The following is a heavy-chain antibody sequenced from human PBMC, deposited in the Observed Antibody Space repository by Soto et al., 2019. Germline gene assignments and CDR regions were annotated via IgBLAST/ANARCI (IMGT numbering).Heavy chain of an antibody. CDR2: IDPSDSQT. CDR3: ARQIYDSDPGPNLQYYFDS. V-gene: IGHV5-10-1*01. Sequence: GASLKISCNGSGYSFAGYWITWVRQKPGKGLEWMGRIDPSDSQTYYSPSFRGHVTISVTKSITTVFLQWSSLRASDTAMYYCARQIYDSDPGPNLQYYFDSWGQGTPATVYS. J-gene: IGHJ4*02. D-gene: IGHD5-12*01. CDR1: GYSFAGYW.